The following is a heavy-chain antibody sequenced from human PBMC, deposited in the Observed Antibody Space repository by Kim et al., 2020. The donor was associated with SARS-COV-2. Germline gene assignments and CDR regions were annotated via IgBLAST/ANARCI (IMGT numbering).Heavy chain of an antibody. CDR1: GFTFGDYA. Sequence: GGSLRLSCTASGFTFGDYAMSWVRQAPGKGLEWVGFIRSKAYGGTTEYAASVKGRFTISRDDSKSIAYLQMNSLKTEDTAVYYCTRGRSSSWYRRYYYGMDVWGQGTTVTVSS. D-gene: IGHD6-13*01. J-gene: IGHJ6*02. V-gene: IGHV3-49*04. CDR3: TRGRSSSWYRRYYYGMDV. CDR2: IRSKAYGGTT.